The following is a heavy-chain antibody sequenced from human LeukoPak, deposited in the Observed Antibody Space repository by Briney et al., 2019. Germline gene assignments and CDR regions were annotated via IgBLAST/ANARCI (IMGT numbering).Heavy chain of an antibody. D-gene: IGHD6-19*01. J-gene: IGHJ6*02. V-gene: IGHV3-74*01. CDR1: GFTLSGYW. CDR3: IRGSIGWSGMDV. CDR2: INSDGSYT. Sequence: PGGSLRLSCAASGFTLSGYWIHWVRQAPGKGLVCVSRINSDGSYTSYADAVKGRFTISRDNAKNTLYMQINSLKTEDTAVYYCIRGSIGWSGMDVWGQGTTVTVSS.